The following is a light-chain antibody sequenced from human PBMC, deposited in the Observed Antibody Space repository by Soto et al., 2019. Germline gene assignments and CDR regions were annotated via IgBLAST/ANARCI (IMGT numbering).Light chain of an antibody. Sequence: EIQITQSPSSVSAYIAHAVDITFRSSQGIGTSLAWYQQKPEKAPKSLIYAASSFQSGVPSRFSANGSGTDFTLTISELQPEDFATYYCLQYDTYPLAFGGGTKVDIK. V-gene: IGKV1D-16*01. CDR3: LQYDTYPLA. J-gene: IGKJ4*01. CDR2: AAS. CDR1: QGIGTS.